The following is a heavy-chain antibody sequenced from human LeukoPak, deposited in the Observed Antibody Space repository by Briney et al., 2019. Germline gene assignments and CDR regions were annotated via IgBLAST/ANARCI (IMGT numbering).Heavy chain of an antibody. D-gene: IGHD1-26*01. CDR2: IPYDGNNK. CDR1: RFTFSSYG. Sequence: GGSLRLSCAASRFTFSSYGMHWVRQAPDKGLEWVAFIPYDGNNKYYANSVKGRFTISRDNSKNTLYLQMNSLRAEDTAVYYCVKDGDDSGSYLVYWGQGTLVTVSS. J-gene: IGHJ4*02. CDR3: VKDGDDSGSYLVY. V-gene: IGHV3-30*02.